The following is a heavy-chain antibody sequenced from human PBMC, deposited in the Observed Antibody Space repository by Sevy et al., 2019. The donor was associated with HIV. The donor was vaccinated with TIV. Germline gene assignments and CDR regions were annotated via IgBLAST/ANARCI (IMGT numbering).Heavy chain of an antibody. CDR1: AFTFKSYA. V-gene: IGHV3-23*01. D-gene: IGHD3-16*02. Sequence: GGSLRLSCAASAFTFKSYAMTWVRQAPGKGLEWISSISGSGGDTKYADSVKGPFTISRDNSKNTLYLQMNSLRAEDTAVYYCAKDQGDYIWGTYRHWGQGTLVTVSS. J-gene: IGHJ4*02. CDR2: ISGSGGDT. CDR3: AKDQGDYIWGTYRH.